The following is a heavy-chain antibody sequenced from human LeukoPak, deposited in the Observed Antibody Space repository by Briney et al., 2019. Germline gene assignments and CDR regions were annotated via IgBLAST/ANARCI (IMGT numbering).Heavy chain of an antibody. V-gene: IGHV4-34*01. CDR3: ARVLDGTDHDY. CDR2: INHSGST. Sequence: SETLSLTCAVYGGSFSGYYWSWIRQPPGKGLEWIGEINHSGSTNYSPSLKSRVTISVDTSKNQFSLKLSSVTAADTAVYYCARVLDGTDHDYWGQGTLVTVSS. J-gene: IGHJ4*02. CDR1: GGSFSGYY. D-gene: IGHD1-1*01.